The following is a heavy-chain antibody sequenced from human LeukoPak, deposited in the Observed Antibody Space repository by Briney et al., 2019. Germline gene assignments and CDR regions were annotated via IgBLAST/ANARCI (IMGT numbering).Heavy chain of an antibody. CDR1: GFTFSSYA. V-gene: IGHV3-30-3*01. CDR2: ISYDGSNK. Sequence: TGGSLRLSCAASGFTFSSYAMHWVRQAPGKGLEWVAVISYDGSNKYYADSVKGRFTISRDNAKNSLYLQMNSLRPEDTAVYYCARATIYDNWGQGTLVTVSS. CDR3: ARATIYDN. D-gene: IGHD2-21*01. J-gene: IGHJ4*02.